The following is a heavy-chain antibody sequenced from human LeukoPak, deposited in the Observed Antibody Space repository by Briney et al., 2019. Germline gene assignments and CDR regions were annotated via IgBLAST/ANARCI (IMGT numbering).Heavy chain of an antibody. Sequence: SETLSLTCAVSGYSISSGYYWGWIRQPPGKGLEWIGSIYHSGSTYYNPSLKSRVTISVDTSKNQFSLKLSSVTAADTAVYYCARGDPSTSRTLNWFDPWGQGTLVTVSS. CDR2: IYHSGST. CDR3: ARGDPSTSRTLNWFDP. D-gene: IGHD2-2*01. J-gene: IGHJ5*02. V-gene: IGHV4-38-2*01. CDR1: GYSISSGYY.